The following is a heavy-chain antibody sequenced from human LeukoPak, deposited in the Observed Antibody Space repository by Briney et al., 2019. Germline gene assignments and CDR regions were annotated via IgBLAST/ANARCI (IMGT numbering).Heavy chain of an antibody. Sequence: PSETLSLTCTVSGGSISSGSYYWSWIRQPAGKGLEWIGRIYTSGSTNYNPSLKSRVTISVDTSKNQFSLKLSSVTAADTAVYYCARGRGPSIIVPAAANYYYMDVWGTGTTVTVSS. CDR2: IYTSGST. D-gene: IGHD2-2*01. CDR3: ARGRGPSIIVPAAANYYYMDV. CDR1: GGSISSGSYY. V-gene: IGHV4-61*02. J-gene: IGHJ6*03.